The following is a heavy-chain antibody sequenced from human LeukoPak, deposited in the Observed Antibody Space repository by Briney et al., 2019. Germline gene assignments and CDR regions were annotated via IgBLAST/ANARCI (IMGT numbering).Heavy chain of an antibody. CDR3: AKDSDTHFDY. D-gene: IGHD2-2*02. V-gene: IGHV3-30*18. Sequence: GGSLRLSCAASGFTFSDYYMSWIRQAPGKGLEWVAVISYDGSNKYYADSVKGRFTISRDNSKNTLYLQMNSLRAEDTAVYYCAKDSDTHFDYWGQGTLVTVSS. CDR2: ISYDGSNK. J-gene: IGHJ4*02. CDR1: GFTFSDYY.